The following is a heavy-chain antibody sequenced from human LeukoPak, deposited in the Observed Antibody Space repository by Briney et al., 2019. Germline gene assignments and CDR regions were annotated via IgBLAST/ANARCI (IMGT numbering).Heavy chain of an antibody. D-gene: IGHD5-24*01. V-gene: IGHV4-39*01. CDR3: ARRPATLSFDY. CDR2: IYYSGST. CDR1: GGSISSSSYY. J-gene: IGHJ4*02. Sequence: SETLSLTCTASGGSISSSSYYWGWIRQPPGKGLGWIGSIYYSGSTYYNPSLKSRVTISVDTSKNQFSLKLSSVTAADTAVYYCARRPATLSFDYWGQGTLVTVSS.